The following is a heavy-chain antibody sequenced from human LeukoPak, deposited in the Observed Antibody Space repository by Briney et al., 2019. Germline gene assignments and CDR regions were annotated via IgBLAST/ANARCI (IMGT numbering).Heavy chain of an antibody. V-gene: IGHV1-3*01. J-gene: IGHJ5*02. D-gene: IGHD3-10*01. CDR3: ARTPLLWFGEYWFDP. Sequence: GASVKVSCKASGYTFTSYAMHWVRQAPGQRLEWMGWINAGNGNTKYSQKFQGRVTITRDTSASTAYMELCSLRSEDTAVYYCARTPLLWFGEYWFDPWGQGTLVTVSS. CDR2: INAGNGNT. CDR1: GYTFTSYA.